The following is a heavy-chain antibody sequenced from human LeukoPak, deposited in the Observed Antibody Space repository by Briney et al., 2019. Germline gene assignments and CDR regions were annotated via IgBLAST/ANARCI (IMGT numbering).Heavy chain of an antibody. J-gene: IGHJ4*02. Sequence: PGGSLRLSCAASGITLSSYWMSWVRQAPGKGLEWVANIKQDGSEKYYVDSVKGRFTISRDNAKNSLYLQMNSLRAEDTAMYYCARARIAVAVYYFDCWGQGTLVTVSS. CDR1: GITLSSYW. V-gene: IGHV3-7*04. CDR2: IKQDGSEK. D-gene: IGHD6-19*01. CDR3: ARARIAVAVYYFDC.